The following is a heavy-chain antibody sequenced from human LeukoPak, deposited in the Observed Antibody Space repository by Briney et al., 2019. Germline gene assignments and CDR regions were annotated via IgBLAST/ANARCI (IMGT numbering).Heavy chain of an antibody. CDR1: GFTFSSYS. J-gene: IGHJ1*01. D-gene: IGHD2-21*01. V-gene: IGHV3-21*01. CDR3: ARDIAYCGGDCYSGYFQH. CDR2: ISSSSSYI. Sequence: GGSLRLSCAASGFTFSSYSMNWVRQAPGKGLEWVSSISSSSSYIYYADSVKGRFTISRDNAKNSLHLHMNSLRAEDTAVYYCARDIAYCGGDCYSGYFQHWGQGTLVTVSS.